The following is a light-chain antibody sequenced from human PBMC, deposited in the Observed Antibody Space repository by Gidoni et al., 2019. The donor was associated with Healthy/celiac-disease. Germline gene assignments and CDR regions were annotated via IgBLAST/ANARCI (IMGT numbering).Light chain of an antibody. CDR1: QSISSY. J-gene: IGKJ4*01. CDR3: QKSYSTPPRT. Sequence: DIQMTQSPSSLSASVGDRVTITCRASQSISSYLNWYQQKPGKAPKLLIYAASSLQSGVPSRCSGSGSGTDFTLTISSLQPEDFATYYCQKSYSTPPRTFGGGTKVEIK. CDR2: AAS. V-gene: IGKV1-39*01.